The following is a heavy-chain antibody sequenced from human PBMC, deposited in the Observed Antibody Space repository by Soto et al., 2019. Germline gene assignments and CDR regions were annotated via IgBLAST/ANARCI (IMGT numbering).Heavy chain of an antibody. V-gene: IGHV1-46*01. D-gene: IGHD5-18*01. CDR3: ARAAMVLDYYYGMDV. J-gene: IGHJ6*02. Sequence: ASVKVSCKASGYTFISYYMHWVRQAPGQGLEWMGIINPSGGSTSYAQKFQGRVTMTRDTSTSTVYVELSSLRSEDTAVYYCARAAMVLDYYYGMDVWGQGTTVTVSS. CDR1: GYTFISYY. CDR2: INPSGGST.